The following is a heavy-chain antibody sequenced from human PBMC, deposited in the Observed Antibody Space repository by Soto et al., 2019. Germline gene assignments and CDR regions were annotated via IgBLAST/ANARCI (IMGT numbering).Heavy chain of an antibody. CDR1: GGSISSYY. D-gene: IGHD4-4*01. J-gene: IGHJ4*02. CDR3: ARDVDYSYLDY. CDR2: IYYSGST. Sequence: PSETLSLTCTVSGGSISSYYWSWIRQPPGKGLEWIGYIYYSGSTNYNPSLKSRITMSVDTSKNQFSLKLSSVTAADTAVYYCARDVDYSYLDYWGQGTLVTVSS. V-gene: IGHV4-59*12.